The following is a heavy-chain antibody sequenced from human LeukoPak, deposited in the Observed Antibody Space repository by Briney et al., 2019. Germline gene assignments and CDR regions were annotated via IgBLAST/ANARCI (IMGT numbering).Heavy chain of an antibody. V-gene: IGHV3-33*01. CDR2: IWYDGSNK. J-gene: IGHJ6*02. CDR1: GFTFSRYG. CDR3: ARDIRSDYYYGMDV. Sequence: GGSLRLSCAASGFTFSRYGMHWVRQAPGKGLEWVAVIWYDGSNKYYADSVKGRFTISRDNSKNTLYLQMNSLRAEDTAVYYCARDIRSDYYYGMDVWGQGTTVTVSS. D-gene: IGHD6-19*01.